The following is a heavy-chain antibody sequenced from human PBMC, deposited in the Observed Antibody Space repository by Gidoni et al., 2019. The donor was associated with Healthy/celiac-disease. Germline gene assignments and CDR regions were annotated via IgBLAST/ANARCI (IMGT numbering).Heavy chain of an antibody. Sequence: QLQLQESGPGLVKPSETLSLTCTVSGGSISSSSYYWGWIRQPPGKGLEWMGSIYYSGSTYYNPSLKSRVTISVDTSKNQFSLKLSSVTAADTAVYYCARQYSGYAYDAFDIWGQGTMVTVSS. J-gene: IGHJ3*02. D-gene: IGHD5-12*01. CDR3: ARQYSGYAYDAFDI. CDR1: GGSISSSSYY. V-gene: IGHV4-39*01. CDR2: IYYSGST.